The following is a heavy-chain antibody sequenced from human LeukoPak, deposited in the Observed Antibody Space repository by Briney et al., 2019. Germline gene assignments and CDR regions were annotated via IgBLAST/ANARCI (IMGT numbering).Heavy chain of an antibody. CDR2: INHSGST. V-gene: IGHV4-34*01. Sequence: PSETLSLTCAVYGGSFSGYYWSWIRQPPGKGLEWIGEINHSGSTNYNPSLKSRVTISVDTSKNQFSLKLSSVTAADTAVYYCARRSGGWYGPYYFDYWGQGTLVTVSS. J-gene: IGHJ4*02. CDR3: ARRSGGWYGPYYFDY. D-gene: IGHD6-19*01. CDR1: GGSFSGYY.